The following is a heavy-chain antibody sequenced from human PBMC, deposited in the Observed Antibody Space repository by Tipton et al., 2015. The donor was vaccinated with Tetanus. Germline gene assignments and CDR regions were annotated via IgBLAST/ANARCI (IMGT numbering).Heavy chain of an antibody. D-gene: IGHD5-24*01. CDR3: VRDGYNFIPFDY. V-gene: IGHV3-30*03. CDR1: GFSFSTYG. J-gene: IGHJ4*02. Sequence: SLRLSCAASGFSFSTYGIHWVRQAPGKGLEWVALISYDGINKYYADSVKGRITVSRDNSKNTLYLQMRSLRVEDTAVYYCVRDGYNFIPFDYWGQGTLVTVSS. CDR2: ISYDGINK.